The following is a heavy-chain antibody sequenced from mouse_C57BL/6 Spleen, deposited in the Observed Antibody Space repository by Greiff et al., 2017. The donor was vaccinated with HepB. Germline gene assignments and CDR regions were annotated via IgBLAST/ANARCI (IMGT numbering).Heavy chain of an antibody. CDR2: IYPGSGNT. D-gene: IGHD4-1*01. CDR3: ARPGTYWYFDV. CDR1: GYTFTDYY. Sequence: VQLQQSGAELVRPGASVKLSCKASGYTFTDYYINWVKQRPGQGLEWIARIYPGSGNTYYNEKFKGKATLTAEKSSSTAYMQLSSLTSEDSAVYFCARPGTYWYFDVWGTGTTVTVSS. V-gene: IGHV1-76*01. J-gene: IGHJ1*03.